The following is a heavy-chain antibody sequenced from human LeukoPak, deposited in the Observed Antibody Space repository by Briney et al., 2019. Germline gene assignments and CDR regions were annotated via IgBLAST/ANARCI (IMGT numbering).Heavy chain of an antibody. J-gene: IGHJ5*02. Sequence: PGGSLRLSCAASGFIASSKYMSWVRQAPGKGLEWVSVIYSGGSTHYADSVKGRFTISRDNSKNMLYLQMNSLRAEDTAVYYCAGGPKQQLLWGRASNGFDPWGQGTLVTVSS. D-gene: IGHD2-2*01. V-gene: IGHV3-66*01. CDR1: GFIASSKY. CDR3: AGGPKQQLLWGRASNGFDP. CDR2: IYSGGST.